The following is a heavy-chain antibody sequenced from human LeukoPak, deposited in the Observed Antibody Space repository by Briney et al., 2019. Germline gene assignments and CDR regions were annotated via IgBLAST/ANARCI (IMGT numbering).Heavy chain of an antibody. D-gene: IGHD3-22*01. J-gene: IGHJ4*02. V-gene: IGHV3-21*01. CDR3: ARMEIVEYDSSGYYSPFLDY. CDR2: ISSSSSYI. Sequence: PGGSLRLSCAASGFTFSSYAMSWVRQAPGKGLEWVSSISSSSSYIYYADSVKGRFTISRDNAKSSLYLQMNSLGAEDTAVYYCARMEIVEYDSSGYYSPFLDYWGQGTLVTVSS. CDR1: GFTFSSYA.